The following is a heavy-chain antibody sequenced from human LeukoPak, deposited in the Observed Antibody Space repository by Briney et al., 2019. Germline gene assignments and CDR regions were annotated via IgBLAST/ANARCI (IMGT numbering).Heavy chain of an antibody. CDR3: AKDSEEFPRQWLVAQFFDY. Sequence: PGGSLRLSCAASGFTFSSYGMHWVRQAPGKGLEWVAFIRYDGSNKYYADSVKGRFTISRDNSKNTLYLQMNSLRAEDTAVYYCAKDSEEFPRQWLVAQFFDYWGQGTLVTVSS. D-gene: IGHD6-19*01. CDR1: GFTFSSYG. CDR2: IRYDGSNK. V-gene: IGHV3-30*02. J-gene: IGHJ4*02.